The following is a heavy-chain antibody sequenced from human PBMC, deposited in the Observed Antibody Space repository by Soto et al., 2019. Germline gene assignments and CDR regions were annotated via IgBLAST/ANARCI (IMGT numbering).Heavy chain of an antibody. Sequence: EVQLVESGGGLVQPGGSLRLSCAASGFTFRSYWMSWVRQAPGKGLEWVANIKQDGSEKYYVDSVKGRFTISRDNAKNSLYLQMNSLRAEDTAVYYCARYDFWRQKAWGYWGQGTLVTVSS. CDR1: GFTFRSYW. CDR2: IKQDGSEK. J-gene: IGHJ4*02. D-gene: IGHD3-3*01. V-gene: IGHV3-7*01. CDR3: ARYDFWRQKAWGY.